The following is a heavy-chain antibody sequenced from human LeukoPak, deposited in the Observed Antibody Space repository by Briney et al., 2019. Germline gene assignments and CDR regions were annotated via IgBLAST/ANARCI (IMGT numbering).Heavy chain of an antibody. J-gene: IGHJ6*03. CDR3: ARNEQLFRHSDYYYYMDV. D-gene: IGHD2-21*01. V-gene: IGHV1-69*05. Sequence: SVKVSCKASGGTFGSYAISWVRQAPGQGLEWMGGIIPIFGAANYAQKFQGRVTITTDESTSTAYMELSSLRSEDTAVYYCARNEQLFRHSDYYYYMDVWGKGTTVTVSS. CDR1: GGTFGSYA. CDR2: IIPIFGAA.